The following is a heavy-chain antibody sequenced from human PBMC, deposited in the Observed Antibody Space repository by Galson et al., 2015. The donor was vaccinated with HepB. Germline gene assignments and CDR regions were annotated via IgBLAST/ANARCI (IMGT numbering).Heavy chain of an antibody. CDR2: VYRGGGT. J-gene: IGHJ4*01. CDR3: ARGTYLYDDSGYYFDY. Sequence: SLRLSCAASGFTVSANYMNWVRQAPGKGLEWVSVVYRGGGTTYYAHSVKGRFTISRDNSKNTLSLQMNSLRAEDTAIYYCARGTYLYDDSGYYFDYWGHGTLVTVSS. D-gene: IGHD3-22*01. CDR1: GFTVSANY. V-gene: IGHV3-53*01.